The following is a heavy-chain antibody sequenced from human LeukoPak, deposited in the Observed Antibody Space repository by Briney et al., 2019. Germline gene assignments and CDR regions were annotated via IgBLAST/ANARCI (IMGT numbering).Heavy chain of an antibody. CDR2: INPTSGGT. CDR1: GYTFTGYY. J-gene: IGHJ5*02. D-gene: IGHD6-19*01. V-gene: IGHV1-2*06. CDR3: ARDRPVAGLPWYGWFDP. Sequence: ASVKVSCKASGYTFTGYYMHWVRQAPGQGLEWIGRINPTSGGTNYAQKCQCRVTMTRDTSFSTAYMELSRLTSDDTASYYCARDRPVAGLPWYGWFDPWGQGKLVIVSS.